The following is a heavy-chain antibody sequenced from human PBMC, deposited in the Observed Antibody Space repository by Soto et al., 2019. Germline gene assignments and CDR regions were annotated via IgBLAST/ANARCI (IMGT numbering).Heavy chain of an antibody. Sequence: QLQLQESGPGLVKPSETLSLTCTVSGGSISSSSYYWGWIRQPPGKGLEWIGSIYYSGSTYYNPSLKSRVTISGDTSKNKFSLKLSAVTAADTAVYYCARREDIVVVPAARLVGYDFEIWGQGTMVTVSA. D-gene: IGHD2-2*01. CDR2: IYYSGST. J-gene: IGHJ3*02. V-gene: IGHV4-39*01. CDR1: GGSISSSSYY. CDR3: ARREDIVVVPAARLVGYDFEI.